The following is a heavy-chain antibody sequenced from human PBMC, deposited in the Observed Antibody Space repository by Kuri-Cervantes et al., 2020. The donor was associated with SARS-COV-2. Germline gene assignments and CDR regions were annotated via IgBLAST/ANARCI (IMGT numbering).Heavy chain of an antibody. CDR2: IDGYSPYI. J-gene: IGHJ4*02. Sequence: ETLSLTCAASGFPFSDYRMNWIRQSPGKGLEWVSCIDGYSPYIHYADSVKGRFTISRDNAKSSVFLQMNSLRAEDTAVYYCTTSMIVSAAHYFDYWGQGILVTVSS. CDR3: TTSMIVSAAHYFDY. D-gene: IGHD3-22*01. V-gene: IGHV3-21*01. CDR1: GFPFSDYR.